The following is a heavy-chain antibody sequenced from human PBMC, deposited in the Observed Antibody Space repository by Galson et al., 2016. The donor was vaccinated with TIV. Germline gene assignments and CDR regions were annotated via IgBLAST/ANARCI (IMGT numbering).Heavy chain of an antibody. J-gene: IGHJ6*02. V-gene: IGHV3-74*01. Sequence: SLRLSCAASGFTFRSYWMHWVRQAPGKGPMWVARINGDGSSSDYADSVVGRFTISRDNAKTTLSLQMNSLRAEDTAVYFCARALDYFKSSAYSYRSDFYYYAMDAWGLGTTVTVSS. CDR1: GFTFRSYW. CDR3: ARALDYFKSSAYSYRSDFYYYAMDA. CDR2: INGDGSSS. D-gene: IGHD2/OR15-2a*01.